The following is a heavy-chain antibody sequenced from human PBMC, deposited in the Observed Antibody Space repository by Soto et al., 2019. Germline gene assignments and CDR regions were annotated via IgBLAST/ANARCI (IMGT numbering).Heavy chain of an antibody. CDR3: ARDGVAAGNINFDY. D-gene: IGHD6-25*01. J-gene: IGHJ4*02. CDR1: GYIFTKSA. V-gene: IGHV1-3*01. Sequence: ASVKVSCKASGYIFTKSAMHWVRQAPGQRLEWMGWISGGNGNTKYSPKLQDRVTITRDTSASTAYMELSSLRSEDTALYYCARDGVAAGNINFDYWGQGTLVT. CDR2: ISGGNGNT.